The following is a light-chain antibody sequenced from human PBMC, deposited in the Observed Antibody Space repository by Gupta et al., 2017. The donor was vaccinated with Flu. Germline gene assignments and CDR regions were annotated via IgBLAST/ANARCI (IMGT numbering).Light chain of an antibody. J-gene: IGLJ2*01. CDR3: AAWDNSLNVVV. CDR2: DND. V-gene: IGLV1-51*01. Sequence: KVTLYCSGSSSNMGNNDVTWYQQLPGTAPKLLMFDNDKRPSGIPDRFSGSKSGTSATLAISGLQTGDEADYYCAAWDNSLNVVVFGGGTKVTVL. CDR1: SSNMGNND.